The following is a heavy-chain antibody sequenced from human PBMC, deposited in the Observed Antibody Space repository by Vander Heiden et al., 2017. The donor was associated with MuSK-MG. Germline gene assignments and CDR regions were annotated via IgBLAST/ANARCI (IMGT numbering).Heavy chain of an antibody. CDR2: IYPGDADT. D-gene: IGHD2-2*01. Sequence: EVQLVQSGAAVNKPGESLKISCKGSGSSFTSYRTGWVRPMPGKGLEWMGIIYPGDADTRYSPSFQGQVTISADKSISTAYLQWSSLKASDTAMYYCARGRSSSIPDAFDIWGQGTMVTVSS. J-gene: IGHJ3*02. CDR3: ARGRSSSIPDAFDI. CDR1: GSSFTSYR. V-gene: IGHV5-51*03.